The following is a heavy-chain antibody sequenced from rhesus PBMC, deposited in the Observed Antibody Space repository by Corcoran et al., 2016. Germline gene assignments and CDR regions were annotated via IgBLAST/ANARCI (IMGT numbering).Heavy chain of an antibody. J-gene: IGHJ4*01. V-gene: IGHV2S1*01. CDR3: ARGTYYGSGYDYFDY. Sequence: QVTLKESGPALVKPTQTLTLTCTFSGFSLSTSGMGVGWIRQPPGKALEWLASIYWDDDKYSSTSLKSRLTNSKDTSKTQVVLTMTNMDPVDTATYYCARGTYYGSGYDYFDYWGQGVLVTVSS. D-gene: IGHD3-28*01. CDR1: GFSLSTSGMG. CDR2: IYWDDDK.